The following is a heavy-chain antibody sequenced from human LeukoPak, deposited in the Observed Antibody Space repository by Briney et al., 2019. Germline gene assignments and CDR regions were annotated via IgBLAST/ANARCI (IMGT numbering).Heavy chain of an antibody. J-gene: IGHJ4*02. D-gene: IGHD3-22*01. V-gene: IGHV1-69*05. Sequence: SVKVPCKASGGTFSSYAISWVRQAPGQGLEWMGRIIPIFGTANYAQKFQGRVTITTDESTSTAYMELSSLRSEDTAVYYCARDPDQTYYYDRSGGWGQGTLVTVSS. CDR1: GGTFSSYA. CDR2: IIPIFGTA. CDR3: ARDPDQTYYYDRSGG.